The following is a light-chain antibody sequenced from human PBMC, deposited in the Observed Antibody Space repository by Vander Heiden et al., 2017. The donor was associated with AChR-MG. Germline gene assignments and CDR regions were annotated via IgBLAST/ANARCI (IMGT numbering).Light chain of an antibody. CDR2: LNSDGSH. V-gene: IGLV4-69*01. CDR1: SGHSSYA. Sequence: QLLLTQSPSASASLGASVKLTCTLSSGHSSYAIEWHQQQPEKGPRYLMKLNSDGSHSKGDGIPDRFSGSSSGAERYLTISSLQSEDEADYYCQTWGTGIRVFGGGTKLTVL. CDR3: QTWGTGIRV. J-gene: IGLJ3*02.